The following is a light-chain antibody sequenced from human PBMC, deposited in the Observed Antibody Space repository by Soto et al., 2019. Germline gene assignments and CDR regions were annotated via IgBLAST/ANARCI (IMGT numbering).Light chain of an antibody. CDR1: QSISSW. V-gene: IGKV1-5*01. CDR2: DAS. CDR3: QQYNSYPLT. Sequence: DIQMTQSPSTLSASVGDRVTITCRASQSISSWLAWYQQQPVKAPKLLIYDASSLESGVPSRFSRSGSGTEFTLTISSLPPDDFANYYCQQYNSYPLTFGGGTKVEIK. J-gene: IGKJ4*01.